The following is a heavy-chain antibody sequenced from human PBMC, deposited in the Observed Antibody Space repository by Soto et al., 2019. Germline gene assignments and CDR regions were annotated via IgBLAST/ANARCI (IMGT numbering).Heavy chain of an antibody. CDR2: IYYSGST. CDR1: GGSISSYY. J-gene: IGHJ4*02. D-gene: IGHD6-19*01. Sequence: QVQLQESGPGLVKPSETLSLTCTVSGGSISSYYWSWIRQPPGKGLEWIGYIYYSGSTNYNPSLTSRVTIAVDPSKNQFSLKLRSVTAADTAVYYCARQFHGRGWYYFDYWGQGTLVTVSS. CDR3: ARQFHGRGWYYFDY. V-gene: IGHV4-59*08.